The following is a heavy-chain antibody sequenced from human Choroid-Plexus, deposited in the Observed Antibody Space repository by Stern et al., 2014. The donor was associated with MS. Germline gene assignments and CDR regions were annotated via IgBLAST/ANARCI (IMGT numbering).Heavy chain of an antibody. V-gene: IGHV4-34*01. CDR2: IDRGGDT. Sequence: QVQLQQSGAGLLKPSETVSLTCAVYGGSFSGYSWSWIRQSPGKGLEWIGEIDRGGDTNYNPSLNGRITIAVTRSKNHLSRNLSAVTAADTAIYYCVRERCINTRCYGGRFGYYYYGMDVWGQGTTVTVSS. CDR1: GGSFSGYS. CDR3: VRERCINTRCYGGRFGYYYYGMDV. D-gene: IGHD2-2*01. J-gene: IGHJ6*02.